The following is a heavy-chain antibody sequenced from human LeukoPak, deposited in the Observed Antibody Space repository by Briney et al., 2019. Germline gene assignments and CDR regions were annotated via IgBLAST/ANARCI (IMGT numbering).Heavy chain of an antibody. CDR2: IYSGGST. D-gene: IGHD6-6*01. J-gene: IGHJ4*02. CDR1: GFTVSGTY. Sequence: GGSLRLSCAASGFTVSGTYMSWVRQAPGKGLEWVSVIYSGGSTYYADSVKGGFTISRDNSKNTLYVEMNSLRADDTAIYYCAKDVAPTSPSHFDSWGQGTLVTVSS. CDR3: AKDVAPTSPSHFDS. V-gene: IGHV3-53*01.